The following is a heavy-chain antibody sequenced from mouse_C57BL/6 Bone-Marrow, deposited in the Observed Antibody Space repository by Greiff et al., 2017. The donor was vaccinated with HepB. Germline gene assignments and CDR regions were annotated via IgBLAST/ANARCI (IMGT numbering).Heavy chain of an antibody. CDR3: AAGLFDY. CDR2: IDPSDSYT. J-gene: IGHJ2*01. V-gene: IGHV1-59*01. Sequence: QVQLQQPGAELVRPGTSVKLSCKASGYTFTSYWMHWVKQRPGQGLEWIGVIDPSDSYTNYNQKFKGKATLTVDTASSTAYMQLSSLTSADSAVYYWAAGLFDYWGQCTTLTVSS. CDR1: GYTFTSYW.